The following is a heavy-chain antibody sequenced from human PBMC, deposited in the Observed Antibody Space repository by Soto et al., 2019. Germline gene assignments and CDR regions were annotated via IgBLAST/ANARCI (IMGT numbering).Heavy chain of an antibody. V-gene: IGHV4-59*11. CDR2: IYYSGST. D-gene: IGHD3-10*01. CDR3: ARYGSGSSVWFDP. Sequence: SEPQSLTCTVSGASMINLYWSWIRQPPGKGLEWIGYIYYSGSTIYNPSLKSRVTISVDTSKNQFSLRLSSVTAADTAVYYCARYGSGSSVWFDPWGQGTLVTVSS. J-gene: IGHJ5*02. CDR1: GASMINLY.